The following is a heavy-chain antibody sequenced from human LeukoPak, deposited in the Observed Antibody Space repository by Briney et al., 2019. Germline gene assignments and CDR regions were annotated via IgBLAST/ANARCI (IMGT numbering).Heavy chain of an antibody. CDR3: ARTIAQYSNSWLYFYYGLDV. Sequence: PGGSLRLSCAASGFTFGSYGMSWVRQAPGKGLEWVSFITPNADRAYYADSVKGRFTISRDNSKSTLYLQMNSLRAEDTAVYYCARTIAQYSNSWLYFYYGLDVWGQGTTVTVSS. D-gene: IGHD6-13*01. CDR2: ITPNADRA. J-gene: IGHJ6*02. CDR1: GFTFGSYG. V-gene: IGHV3-23*01.